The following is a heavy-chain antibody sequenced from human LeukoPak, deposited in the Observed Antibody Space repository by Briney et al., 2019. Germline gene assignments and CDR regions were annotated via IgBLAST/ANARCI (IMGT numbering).Heavy chain of an antibody. V-gene: IGHV3-48*03. CDR1: GFTFRSYE. CDR3: ARGGVINWPFYS. CDR2: ISSSGSTI. D-gene: IGHD1-1*01. Sequence: GGSLRLSCAASGFTFRSYEINWVRQAPGKGLEWVAYISSSGSTIYYAASVKGRFTIFSDNAKKSLYLQMNSLSAEDTAVYYCARGGVINWPFYSWGQGTLVTVSS. J-gene: IGHJ4*02.